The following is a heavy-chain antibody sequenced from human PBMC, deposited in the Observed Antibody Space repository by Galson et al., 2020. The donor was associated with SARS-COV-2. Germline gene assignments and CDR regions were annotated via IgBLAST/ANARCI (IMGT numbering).Heavy chain of an antibody. D-gene: IGHD3-3*01. CDR2: IRGSGGST. CDR3: AKGDPSGVRLDAFDI. J-gene: IGHJ3*02. V-gene: IGHV3-23*01. Sequence: GGSLRLSCAASGFTFSSYAMSWVRQAPGKGLEWVSAIRGSGGSTYYADSVKGRLTISRDNSKNTLYLQMNSLRAEDTAVYYSAKGDPSGVRLDAFDIWGQGTMVTVSS. CDR1: GFTFSSYA.